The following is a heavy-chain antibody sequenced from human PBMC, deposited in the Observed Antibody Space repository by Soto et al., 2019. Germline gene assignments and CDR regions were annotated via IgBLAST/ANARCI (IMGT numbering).Heavy chain of an antibody. CDR3: PRQVVTVSSPMYYFYY. CDR2: IFYSGST. J-gene: IGHJ4*02. V-gene: IGHV4-39*01. Sequence: QLQLQESGPGLVKPSETLSLTCTVSGGSISSSSYYGGWIRQPPGKGLEWIGSIFYSGSTYYNPSHRSRVTISVDTSKSQFSLKLSSVTAADTAIHHYPRQVVTVSSPMYYFYYWGQGTLVTVSS. CDR1: GGSISSSSYY. D-gene: IGHD2-21*02.